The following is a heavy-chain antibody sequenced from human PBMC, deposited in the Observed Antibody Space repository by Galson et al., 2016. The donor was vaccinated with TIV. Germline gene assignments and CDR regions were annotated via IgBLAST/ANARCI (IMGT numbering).Heavy chain of an antibody. V-gene: IGHV3-20*04. J-gene: IGHJ4*02. CDR2: ITWNGDTT. CDR3: ARGGGSYYAVDS. Sequence: SLRLSCAASGFIVSSNYMTWIRQAPGKGLEWVSGITWNGDTTGYVDSVKGRFTISRDNAKNALYLEMDSLRAEDTALYYCARGGGSYYAVDSWGQGTLVTVSS. CDR1: GFIVSSNY. D-gene: IGHD1-26*01.